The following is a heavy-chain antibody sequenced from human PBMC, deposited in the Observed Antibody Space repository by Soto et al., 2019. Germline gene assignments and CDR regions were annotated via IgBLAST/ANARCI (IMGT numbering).Heavy chain of an antibody. V-gene: IGHV3-74*01. CDR2: INNDGTNT. J-gene: IGHJ5*01. CDR3: ARDVSWRGELS. Sequence: GGSLRLSCISSGFTFRTYTMNWVRQAPGKGLEWVSRINNDGTNTDYADSVKGRFTISRDNAKNTVYLQVNNLRAEDTAVYYCARDVSWRGELSWGQGTLVTVSS. D-gene: IGHD1-7*01. CDR1: GFTFRTYT.